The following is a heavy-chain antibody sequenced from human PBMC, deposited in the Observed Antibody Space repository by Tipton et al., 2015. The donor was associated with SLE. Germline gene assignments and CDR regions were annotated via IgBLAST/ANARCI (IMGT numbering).Heavy chain of an antibody. D-gene: IGHD2-15*01. J-gene: IGHJ4*02. CDR3: AKKAGANCGGGSCNSDYFFDY. Sequence: SLRLSCAASGFTFDDHGLSWVRQAPGKGLEWVSGISWNGGRTGYTDSVKGRFTISRDNAKNSLYLQMISLRAEDTALYFCAKKAGANCGGGSCNSDYFFDYWGQGTLVTVSS. CDR1: GFTFDDHG. CDR2: ISWNGGRT. V-gene: IGHV3-20*04.